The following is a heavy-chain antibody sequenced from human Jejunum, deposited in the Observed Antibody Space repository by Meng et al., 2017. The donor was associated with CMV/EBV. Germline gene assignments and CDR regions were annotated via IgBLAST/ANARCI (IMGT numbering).Heavy chain of an antibody. Sequence: SCVASGSTFSNYNIHLFRHARGQGLEWLGLIKPYNGDSTFARNFQDRVTMSTDESTSTVYMDINSLTSDDTAVYYCVRVRAVGWYAIWGQGTLVTVSS. CDR1: GSTFSNYN. D-gene: IGHD2-2*01. V-gene: IGHV1-46*01. CDR2: IKPYNGDS. J-gene: IGHJ4*02. CDR3: VRVRAVGWYAI.